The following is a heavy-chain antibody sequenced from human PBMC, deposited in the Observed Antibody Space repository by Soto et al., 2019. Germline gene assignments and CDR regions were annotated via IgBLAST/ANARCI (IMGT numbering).Heavy chain of an antibody. D-gene: IGHD1-26*01. J-gene: IGHJ4*02. Sequence: QVQLVESGGGVVQPGRSLRLSCAASGFTFSSYGMHWIRQAPGKGLEWVAVIWYDGSNKYYADSVKGRFTISRDNSKNTLYLQMNSLRAEDTAVYYCARDWEAAFDYWGQGTLVTVSS. CDR2: IWYDGSNK. V-gene: IGHV3-33*01. CDR1: GFTFSSYG. CDR3: ARDWEAAFDY.